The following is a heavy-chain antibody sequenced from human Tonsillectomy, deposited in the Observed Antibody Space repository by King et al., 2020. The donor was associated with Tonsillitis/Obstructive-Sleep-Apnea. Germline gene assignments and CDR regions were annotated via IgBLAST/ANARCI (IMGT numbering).Heavy chain of an antibody. CDR1: GFTFSSYW. CDR3: ARDMVTTIVLVPFDI. CDR2: INQDGTEK. D-gene: IGHD3-22*01. V-gene: IGHV3-7*01. J-gene: IGHJ3*02. Sequence: VQLVESGGGLVQPGKSLRLSCEASGFTFSSYWMTWVRQAPGKGLEWVANINQDGTEKYYVDSVKGRFIISRDNAKNSLYLQMNSLRAEDTAMYYCARDMVTTIVLVPFDIWGQGTMVAVSS.